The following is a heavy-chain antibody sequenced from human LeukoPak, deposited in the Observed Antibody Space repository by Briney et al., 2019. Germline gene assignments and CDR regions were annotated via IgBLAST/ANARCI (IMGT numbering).Heavy chain of an antibody. D-gene: IGHD2-2*02. CDR3: AKVGCSSSICNTNWFDP. CDR1: EFTFSSYA. Sequence: GGSLRLSCAASEFTFSSYAMSWVRQAPGKGLEWVSSISAGGTTTDYADSVKGRFTISRDNSRNTLYLQMNNLGAEDTAVYYCAKVGCSSSICNTNWFDPWGQGTLVTVSS. V-gene: IGHV3-23*01. CDR2: ISAGGTTT. J-gene: IGHJ5*02.